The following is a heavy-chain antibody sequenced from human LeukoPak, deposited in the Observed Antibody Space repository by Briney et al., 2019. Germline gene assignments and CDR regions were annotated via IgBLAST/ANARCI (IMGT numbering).Heavy chain of an antibody. J-gene: IGHJ4*02. Sequence: LSQTLSLTCAISGDSVSSSSATWNWIRQSPSRGLEWLGRTKYRSKWYNDYEDSVKSRITINPDTSKNQFSLQLNSVSPEDTAVYYCARGRDGINYFDYWGQGTLVTVSS. D-gene: IGHD5-24*01. CDR1: GDSVSSSSAT. CDR2: TKYRSKWYN. CDR3: ARGRDGINYFDY. V-gene: IGHV6-1*01.